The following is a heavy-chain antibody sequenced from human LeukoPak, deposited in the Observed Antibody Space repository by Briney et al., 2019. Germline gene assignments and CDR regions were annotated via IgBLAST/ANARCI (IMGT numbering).Heavy chain of an antibody. J-gene: IGHJ1*01. Sequence: GAPVKVSCKASGYTFIAYYMFWVRQAPGQGLEWMGWINPNSGATDHAQKFQGRVTMTRDTSINTSYMELTGLRSDDTAVYYCARDGYCSGTSCPFQHWGQGTLVTVSS. CDR3: ARDGYCSGTSCPFQH. D-gene: IGHD2-2*03. CDR1: GYTFIAYY. CDR2: INPNSGAT. V-gene: IGHV1-2*02.